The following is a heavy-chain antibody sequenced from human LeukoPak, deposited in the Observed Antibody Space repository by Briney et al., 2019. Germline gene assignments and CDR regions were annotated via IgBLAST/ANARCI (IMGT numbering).Heavy chain of an antibody. Sequence: GESLKISCKGSGYTFTNYWIGWVRQMPGKGLEWMGIIYPGDSDTRYSPSFQGQVTISTDKSISTAYLQWSSLKASDTAMYYCARHIAPGYNSGWYIDYWGQGTLVNVSS. CDR2: IYPGDSDT. J-gene: IGHJ4*02. CDR1: GYTFTNYW. D-gene: IGHD6-19*01. CDR3: ARHIAPGYNSGWYIDY. V-gene: IGHV5-51*01.